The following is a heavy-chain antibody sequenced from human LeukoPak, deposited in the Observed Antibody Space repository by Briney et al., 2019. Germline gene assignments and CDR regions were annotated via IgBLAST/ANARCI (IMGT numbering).Heavy chain of an antibody. J-gene: IGHJ4*02. D-gene: IGHD1-14*01. CDR2: ISSSGSTI. Sequence: GGSLRLSCAASGFTFTDYYMSWIRQAPGKGLEWVSYISSSGSTIYYADSVKGRFTISRDNAKNSLYLQMNSLRAEDTAVYYCARDFYPNHSDYWGQGTLVTVSS. V-gene: IGHV3-11*04. CDR1: GFTFTDYY. CDR3: ARDFYPNHSDY.